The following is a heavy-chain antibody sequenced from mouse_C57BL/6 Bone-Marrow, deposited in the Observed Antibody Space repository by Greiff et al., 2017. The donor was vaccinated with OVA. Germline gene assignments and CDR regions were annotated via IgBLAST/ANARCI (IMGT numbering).Heavy chain of an antibody. CDR2: IRSKSNNYAT. Sequence: EVQGVESGGGLVQPKGSLKLSCAASGFSFNTYAMNWVRQAPGKGLEWVARIRSKSNNYATYYADSVKDRFTISRDDSESMLYLQMNNLKTEDTAMYYCVRRGDWYFDVWGTGTTVTVSS. CDR1: GFSFNTYA. V-gene: IGHV10-1*01. CDR3: VRRGDWYFDV. J-gene: IGHJ1*03.